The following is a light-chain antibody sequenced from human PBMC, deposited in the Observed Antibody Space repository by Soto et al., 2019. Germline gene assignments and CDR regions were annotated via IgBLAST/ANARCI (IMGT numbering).Light chain of an antibody. Sequence: QSALTQPASVSGSPGQSITISCTGTSSDVGAYNYVSWYQQHPGKAPKLMIYDVSYRPAGVSNRFSGSKSGNTASLTISGLQAEDEADYYCNSYTSRTRIFGTGTKGTVL. V-gene: IGLV2-14*01. CDR2: DVS. CDR3: NSYTSRTRI. CDR1: SSDVGAYNY. J-gene: IGLJ1*01.